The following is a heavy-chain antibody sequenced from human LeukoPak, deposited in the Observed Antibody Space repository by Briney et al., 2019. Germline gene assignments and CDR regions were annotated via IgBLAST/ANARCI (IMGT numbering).Heavy chain of an antibody. CDR3: ARDEGSGWYTEMRNWFDP. V-gene: IGHV6-1*01. CDR1: GDSVSSNSAA. Sequence: SQTLSLTCAISGDSVSSNSAAWNWIRQSPSRGLEWLGRTFYRSKWYNDYAVSVKSRITINPDTSKNQFSLQLNSVTPEDTAVYYCARDEGSGWYTEMRNWFDPWGQGTLVTVSS. CDR2: TFYRSKWYN. J-gene: IGHJ5*02. D-gene: IGHD6-19*01.